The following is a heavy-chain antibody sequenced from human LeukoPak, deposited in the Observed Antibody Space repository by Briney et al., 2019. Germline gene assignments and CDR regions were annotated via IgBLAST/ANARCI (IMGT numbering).Heavy chain of an antibody. CDR1: GFTFSSYW. J-gene: IGHJ4*02. CDR2: INTDGSST. D-gene: IGHD3-10*01. Sequence: GGSLRLSCAASGFTFSSYWMHWVRQAPGKGLVWVSRINTDGSSTSYADSVKGRFTISRDNSKNTLYLQMNSLRAEDTAVYYCARDFYLLWFGVGYYFDYWGQGTLVTVSS. CDR3: ARDFYLLWFGVGYYFDY. V-gene: IGHV3-74*01.